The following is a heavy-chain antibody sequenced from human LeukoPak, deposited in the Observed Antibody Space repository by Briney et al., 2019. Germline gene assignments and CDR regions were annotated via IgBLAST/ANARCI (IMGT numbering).Heavy chain of an antibody. CDR2: INPKSGDT. CDR1: GYTFTKYY. J-gene: IGHJ2*01. CDR3: VRDSGRPGFFWYFDL. Sequence: ASVKVSCKASGYTFTKYYIHWVRQAPGQGPEWMGWINPKSGDTSYVRKFQGRVTMTRDTSSSTLYMELDSLRSDDTAVYFCVRDSGRPGFFWYFDLWGRGTPVIVSP. V-gene: IGHV1-2*02.